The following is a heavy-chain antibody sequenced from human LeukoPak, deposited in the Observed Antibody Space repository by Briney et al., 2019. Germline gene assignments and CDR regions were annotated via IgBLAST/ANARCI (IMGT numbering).Heavy chain of an antibody. CDR2: INHSGST. V-gene: IGHV4-34*01. Sequence: PSETLSLTCAVYGGPFSGYYWSWIRQPPGKGQEWIGEINHSGSTNYNPSLKSRVTISVDTSKNQFSLKLSSVTAADTAVYYCARPVDTAMAGMDVWGQGTTVTVSS. J-gene: IGHJ6*02. CDR3: ARPVDTAMAGMDV. CDR1: GGPFSGYY. D-gene: IGHD5-18*01.